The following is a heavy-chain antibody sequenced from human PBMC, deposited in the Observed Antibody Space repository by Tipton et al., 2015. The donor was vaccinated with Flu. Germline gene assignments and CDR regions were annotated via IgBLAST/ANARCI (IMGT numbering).Heavy chain of an antibody. Sequence: TLSLTCAVSGYSISSGYYWGWIRQPPGKGLEWIGYMYHSGSTYYNPSLKSRVSISVDTSKNQFSLKLSSVTAADTAVYYCARAPDYCSGGTCYWSYFDYWGQGTLVAVSS. CDR3: ARAPDYCSGGTCYWSYFDY. CDR1: GYSISSGYY. D-gene: IGHD2-15*01. CDR2: MYHSGST. V-gene: IGHV4-38-2*01. J-gene: IGHJ4*02.